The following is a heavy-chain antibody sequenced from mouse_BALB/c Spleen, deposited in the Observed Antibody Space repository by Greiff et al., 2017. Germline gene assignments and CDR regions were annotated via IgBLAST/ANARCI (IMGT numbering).Heavy chain of an antibody. CDR1: GFNIKDYY. V-gene: IGHV14-1*02. CDR2: IDPENGNT. J-gene: IGHJ3*01. D-gene: IGHD2-13*01. Sequence: VQLQQSGAELVRPGALVKLSCKASGFNIKDYYMHWVKQRPEQGLEWIGWIDPENGNTIYDPKFQGKASITADTSSNTAYLQLSSQTSEDTAVYYCARWGEGFAYWGQGTLVTVSA. CDR3: ARWGEGFAY.